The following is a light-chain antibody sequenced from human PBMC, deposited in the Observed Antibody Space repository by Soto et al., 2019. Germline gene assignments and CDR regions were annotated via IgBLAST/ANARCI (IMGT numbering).Light chain of an antibody. CDR1: QSIGDS. J-gene: IGKJ1*01. CDR2: DVS. V-gene: IGKV1-5*01. CDR3: QHYNSYSEA. Sequence: DIQMTQSPSTLSASVGDRVTITCRASQSIGDSLAWYQQKPGKAPYLLISDVSSLERGVPSRFSGSGSGTEFTLTISSMQPDDFATYYCQHYNSYSEAFGQGTKV.